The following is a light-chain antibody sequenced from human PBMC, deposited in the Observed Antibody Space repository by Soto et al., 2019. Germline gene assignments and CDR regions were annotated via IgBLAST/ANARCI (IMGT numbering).Light chain of an antibody. CDR3: QQRSNWPPMT. CDR2: DAS. J-gene: IGKJ5*01. Sequence: EIVLTQSPATLSLSQGEVATLACRASQSVSSYLAWYQQKPGQAPKLLIYDASIRATGIPARFSGSGSGTDFTLTIGSLETEDFAVYYCQQRSNWPPMTFGQGT. CDR1: QSVSSY. V-gene: IGKV3-11*01.